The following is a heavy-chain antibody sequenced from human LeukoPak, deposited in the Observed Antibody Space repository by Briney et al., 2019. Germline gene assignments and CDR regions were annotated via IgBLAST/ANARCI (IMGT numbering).Heavy chain of an antibody. CDR1: GDSINAYY. CDR2: IYFSVTT. Sequence: SETLSLTCTVSGDSINAYYWGWIRQPPGKGLEWIGYIYFSVTTKYNPSLESRVTISVDTSKNQFSLKLSSVTAADTAVYYCARADYSDSGTYFYFDYWGQGTLVTVSS. V-gene: IGHV4-59*08. J-gene: IGHJ4*02. D-gene: IGHD3-10*01. CDR3: ARADYSDSGTYFYFDY.